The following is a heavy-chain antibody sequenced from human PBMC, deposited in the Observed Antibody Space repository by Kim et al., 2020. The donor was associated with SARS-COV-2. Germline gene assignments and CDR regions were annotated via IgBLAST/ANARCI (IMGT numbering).Heavy chain of an antibody. Sequence: GGSLRLSCAASGFTFDDYAMHWVRQAPGKGLEWVSLISWDGGSTYYADSVKGRFTISRDNSKNSLYLQMNSLRAEDTALYYCARMMTTVVTPRWAGLYYYGMDVWGQGTTVTVSS. CDR1: GFTFDDYA. J-gene: IGHJ6*02. V-gene: IGHV3-43D*03. CDR2: ISWDGGST. D-gene: IGHD4-17*01. CDR3: ARMMTTVVTPRWAGLYYYGMDV.